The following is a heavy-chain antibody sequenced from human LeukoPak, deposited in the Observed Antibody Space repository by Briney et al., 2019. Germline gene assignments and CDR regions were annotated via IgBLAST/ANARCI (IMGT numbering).Heavy chain of an antibody. CDR1: GFTFSSYW. CDR3: ARSGGLQKFDY. D-gene: IGHD4-11*01. CDR2: INSDGTST. J-gene: IGHJ4*02. Sequence: LGGSLRLSCAASGFTFSSYWMHWVRQAPGKGLVWVSRINSDGTSTSYADSVKGRFTISRDTSKNTLYLQMNSLRAEDTAVYYCARSGGLQKFDYWGQGTLVTVSS. V-gene: IGHV3-74*01.